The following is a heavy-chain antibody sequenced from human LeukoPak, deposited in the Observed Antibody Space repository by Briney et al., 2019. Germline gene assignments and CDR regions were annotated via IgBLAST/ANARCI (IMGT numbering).Heavy chain of an antibody. D-gene: IGHD2-2*01. CDR3: ARDYCSSTSCLFDY. V-gene: IGHV1-2*06. CDR1: GYTFTGYH. CDR2: INPNSGDT. J-gene: IGHJ4*02. Sequence: GASVKVSCRASGYTFTGYHMHWVRQAPGQGLEWTGRINPNSGDTNYAQKFQGRVTVTRDTSISTAYMELIRLKSDDTAVYYCARDYCSSTSCLFDYWGQGTLVTVSS.